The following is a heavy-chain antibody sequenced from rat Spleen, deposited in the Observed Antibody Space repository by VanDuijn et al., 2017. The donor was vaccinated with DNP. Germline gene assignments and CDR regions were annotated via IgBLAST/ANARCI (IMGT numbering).Heavy chain of an antibody. Sequence: EMQLVESGGDLVQPGRSLQLSCVGSGFTFNNFWMTWFRLVPGKGLEWVASITSSGGTTYNGDSVKGRFTISRDNAKNTLYLQMNSLRSEDTATYYCTRHVLPLRVWDYWGQGVMVTVSS. CDR2: ITSSGGTT. J-gene: IGHJ2*01. CDR3: TRHVLPLRVWDY. CDR1: GFTFNNFW. D-gene: IGHD1-4*01. V-gene: IGHV5-31*01.